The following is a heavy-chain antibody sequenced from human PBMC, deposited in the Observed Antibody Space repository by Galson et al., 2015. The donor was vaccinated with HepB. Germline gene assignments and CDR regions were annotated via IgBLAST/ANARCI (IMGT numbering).Heavy chain of an antibody. CDR1: GFTFSSYA. V-gene: IGHV3-30-3*01. Sequence: SLRLSCAASGFTFSSYAMHWVRQAPGKGLEWVAVISYDGSNKYYADSVKGRFTISRDNSKNTLYLQMNSLRAEDTAVYYCAREKGATGLEDAFDIWGQGTMVTVSS. J-gene: IGHJ3*02. CDR3: AREKGATGLEDAFDI. CDR2: ISYDGSNK. D-gene: IGHD1-26*01.